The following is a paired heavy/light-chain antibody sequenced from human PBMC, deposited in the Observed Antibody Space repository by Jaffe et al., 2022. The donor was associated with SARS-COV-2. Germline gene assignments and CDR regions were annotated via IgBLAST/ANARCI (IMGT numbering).Light chain of an antibody. Sequence: SYELTQPPSVSVSPGQTARITCSGDALPKQYAYWYQQKPGQAPVLVIYKDSERPSGIPERFSGSSSGTTVTLTISGVQAEDEADYYCQSADSSGTSVVFGGGTKLTVL. CDR1: ALPKQY. CDR2: KDS. CDR3: QSADSSGTSVV. J-gene: IGLJ2*01. V-gene: IGLV3-25*03.
Heavy chain of an antibody. V-gene: IGHV3-11*01. CDR2: ISSSGSTI. CDR3: ARVPGFLGCGGDCYLDY. CDR1: GFTFSDYY. Sequence: QVQLVESGGGLVKPGGSLRLSCAASGFTFSDYYMSWIRQAPGKGLEWVSYISSSGSTIYYADSVKGRFTISRDNAKNSLYLQMNSLRAEDTAVYYCARVPGFLGCGGDCYLDYWGQGTLVTVSS. D-gene: IGHD2-21*02. J-gene: IGHJ4*02.